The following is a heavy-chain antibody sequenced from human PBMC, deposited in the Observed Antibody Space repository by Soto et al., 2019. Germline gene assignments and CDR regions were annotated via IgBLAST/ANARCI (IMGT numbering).Heavy chain of an antibody. CDR2: IIPIFGIA. Sequence: QVQLVQSGAEVKKPGSSVKVSCKASGGTFSRYSITWVRQAPGHGLEWIGRIIPIFGIASYAQKFQGRVTITAAESPRTASMELSSLRSDDTAVYYCAREDRDRETGLVPSAIDGMDVWGQGAKVTVSS. V-gene: IGHV1-69*08. D-gene: IGHD2-2*01. J-gene: IGHJ6*02. CDR1: GGTFSRYS. CDR3: AREDRDRETGLVPSAIDGMDV.